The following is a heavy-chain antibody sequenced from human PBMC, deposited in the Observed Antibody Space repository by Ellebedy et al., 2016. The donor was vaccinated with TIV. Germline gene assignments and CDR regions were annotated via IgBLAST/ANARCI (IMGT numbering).Heavy chain of an antibody. CDR2: INTNTGNP. CDR3: ARDSRYNWNDGDFYHMDV. V-gene: IGHV7-4-1*02. D-gene: IGHD1-1*01. CDR1: GYTFTSYA. Sequence: ASVKVSCKASGYTFTSYAMNWARQAPGQGLEWMGWINTNTGNPTYAQGFTGRFVFSLDTSVTTAYLQINSLKAEDTAVYYCARDSRYNWNDGDFYHMDVWGKGTTVVVSS. J-gene: IGHJ6*03.